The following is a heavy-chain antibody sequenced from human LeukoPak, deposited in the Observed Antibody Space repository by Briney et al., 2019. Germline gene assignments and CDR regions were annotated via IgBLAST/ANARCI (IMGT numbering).Heavy chain of an antibody. CDR1: GFTFTGYY. CDR2: INPNSGGT. CDR3: ARDGYCSSTSCYTFDP. Sequence: ASVKLSCKASGFTFTGYYMHWVRQAPGQGLEWMGCINPNSGGTNYAQKFQGRVTMTRDTSISTAYMELSRLRSDDTAVYYCARDGYCSSTSCYTFDPWGQGTLVTVSS. D-gene: IGHD2-2*03. V-gene: IGHV1-2*02. J-gene: IGHJ5*02.